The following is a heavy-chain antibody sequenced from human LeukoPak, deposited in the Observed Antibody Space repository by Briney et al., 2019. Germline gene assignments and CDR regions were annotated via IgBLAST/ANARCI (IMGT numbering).Heavy chain of an antibody. CDR2: ISWDGGST. CDR3: AKDKVRYCSSTSCYTLDY. CDR1: GFTFDDYT. J-gene: IGHJ4*02. V-gene: IGHV3-43*01. Sequence: SGGSLRLSCAASGFTFDDYTMHWVRQAPGKGLEWVSLISWDGGSTYYADSVKGRFTISRDNSKNSLYLQMSSLRTEDTALYYCAKDKVRYCSSTSCYTLDYWGQGTLVTVSS. D-gene: IGHD2-2*02.